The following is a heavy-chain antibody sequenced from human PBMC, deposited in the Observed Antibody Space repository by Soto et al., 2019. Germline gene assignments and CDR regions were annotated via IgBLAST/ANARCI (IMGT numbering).Heavy chain of an antibody. V-gene: IGHV3-53*01. CDR3: VRPSRGPRY. CDR1: GFTVSRSH. Sequence: EAQLVESGGGLIQPGGSLRLSCAASGFTVSRSHMTWVRQAPGKGLEWVSTFYDDGATSYADSAKGRFTISRDNSKNTLSLQMNTLRAEDTAVYYCVRPSRGPRYWGQGTLVTVSS. D-gene: IGHD3-10*01. CDR2: FYDDGAT. J-gene: IGHJ4*02.